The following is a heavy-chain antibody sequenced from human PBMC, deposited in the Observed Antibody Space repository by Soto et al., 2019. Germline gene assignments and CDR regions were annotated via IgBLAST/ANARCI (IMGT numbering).Heavy chain of an antibody. CDR3: ARAPFLEGATDDFDY. CDR1: GGSISSGGYY. CDR2: IYYSGST. J-gene: IGHJ4*02. Sequence: PSETLSLTCTVSGGSISSGGYYWSWIRQHPGKGLEWIGYIYYSGSTYYNPSLKSRVTISVDTSKNQFSLKLSSVTAADTAVYYCARAPFLEGATDDFDYWGQGTLVTVSS. V-gene: IGHV4-31*03. D-gene: IGHD1-26*01.